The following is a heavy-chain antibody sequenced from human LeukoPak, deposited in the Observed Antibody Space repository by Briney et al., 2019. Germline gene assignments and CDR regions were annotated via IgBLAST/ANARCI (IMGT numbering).Heavy chain of an antibody. CDR1: GDSVSSNSAA. CDR2: TYYRSKCYN. V-gene: IGHV6-1*01. CDR3: ARDASITGTTSRGDYYYYYYMDV. D-gene: IGHD1-7*01. J-gene: IGHJ6*03. Sequence: SQTLSLTCAISGDSVSSNSAAWNWIRQSPSRGLEWLGRTYYRSKCYNDYAVSVKSRITISPDTSKNQFSLQLNSVTPEDTAVYYCARDASITGTTSRGDYYYYYYMDVWGKGTTVTVSS.